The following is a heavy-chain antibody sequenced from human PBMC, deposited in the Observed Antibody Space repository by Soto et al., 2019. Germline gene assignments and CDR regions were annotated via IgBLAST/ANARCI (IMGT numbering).Heavy chain of an antibody. CDR2: IYYSGST. V-gene: IGHV4-59*01. CDR1: GGSISSYY. J-gene: IGHJ5*02. Sequence: SSETLSLTCTVSGGSISSYYWSWIRQPPGKGLEWIGYIYYSGSTNYNPSLKSRVTISVDTSKNQFSLKLSSVTAADTAVYYCARGPEDWFDPWGQGTLVTVSS. CDR3: ARGPEDWFDP.